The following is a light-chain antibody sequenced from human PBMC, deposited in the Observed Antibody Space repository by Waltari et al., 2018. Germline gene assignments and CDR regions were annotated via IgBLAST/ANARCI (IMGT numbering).Light chain of an antibody. CDR1: SSNIGSNT. J-gene: IGLJ2*01. CDR2: SNT. V-gene: IGLV1-44*01. Sequence: QSVLTQPPSASGTPGQGVIIFCSGSSSNIGSNTGNWYQQLPGTAPKLLMYSNTQRSSGVPDRFSGSKSGTSASLAIRGLQSEDEADYYCAAWDDNLSSPVFGGGTKLTVL. CDR3: AAWDDNLSSPV.